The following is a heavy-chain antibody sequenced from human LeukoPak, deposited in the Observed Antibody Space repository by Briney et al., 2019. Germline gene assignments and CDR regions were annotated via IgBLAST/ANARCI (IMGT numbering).Heavy chain of an antibody. CDR1: GFTFSSYW. V-gene: IGHV3-21*01. CDR3: ARDWSPNYDFWSGYWYFDY. J-gene: IGHJ4*02. Sequence: GGSLRLSCAASGFTFSSYWMNWVRRAPGKGLEWVSSISSSSSYIYYADSVKGRFTISRDNAKNSLYLQMNSLRAEDTAVYYCARDWSPNYDFWSGYWYFDYWGQGTLVTVSS. CDR2: ISSSSSYI. D-gene: IGHD3-3*01.